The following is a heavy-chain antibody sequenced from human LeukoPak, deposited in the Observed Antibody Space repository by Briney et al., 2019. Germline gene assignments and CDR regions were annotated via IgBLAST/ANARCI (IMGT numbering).Heavy chain of an antibody. CDR2: IRYDGSNK. V-gene: IGHV3-30*02. CDR1: GFTFSSYG. Sequence: GGSLRLSCAASGFTFSSYGMHWVRQAPGKGLEWVAFIRYDGSNKYYADSVKGRFTISRDNSKNTLYLQMNSLRAEDTAVYYCAKDLELTGERGYFDYWAREPWSPSPQ. CDR3: AKDLELTGERGYFDY. J-gene: IGHJ4*02. D-gene: IGHD7-27*01.